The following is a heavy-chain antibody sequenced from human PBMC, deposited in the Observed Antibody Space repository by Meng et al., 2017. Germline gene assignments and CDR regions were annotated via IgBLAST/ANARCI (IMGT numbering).Heavy chain of an antibody. CDR2: IWYDGSNK. Sequence: GESLKISCAASGFTFSSYGMHWFRQAPGKGLEWVAVIWYDGSNKYYADSVKGRFTISRDNAKNSLYLQMNSLRAEDTAVYYCARPGIAVAGTLYFQHWGQGTLVTVSS. CDR1: GFTFSSYG. D-gene: IGHD6-19*01. CDR3: ARPGIAVAGTLYFQH. V-gene: IGHV3-33*03. J-gene: IGHJ1*01.